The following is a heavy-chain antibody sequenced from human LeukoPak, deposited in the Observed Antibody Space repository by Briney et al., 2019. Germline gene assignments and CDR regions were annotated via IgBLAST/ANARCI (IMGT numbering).Heavy chain of an antibody. D-gene: IGHD3-3*01. CDR1: GGSFSGYY. J-gene: IGHJ5*02. Sequence: SETLSLTCAVYGGSFSGYYWSWIRQPPGKGLEWIGEINHSGSTNYNPSLKSRVTISVDTSKNQFSLKLSSVTAADTAVYYCARIGYDFWSGYYSHLSRENWFDPRGQGTLVTVSS. CDR2: INHSGST. CDR3: ARIGYDFWSGYYSHLSRENWFDP. V-gene: IGHV4-34*01.